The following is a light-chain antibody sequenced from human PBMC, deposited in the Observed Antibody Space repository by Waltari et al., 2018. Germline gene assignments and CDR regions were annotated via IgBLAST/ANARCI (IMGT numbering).Light chain of an antibody. Sequence: QSALTQPPSVSGSPGQSVPIPCTGTNSDAGHFNRVTWYQKAPGTAPKLLIFEVTNRPSGVPDRFSGSKSGNTASLTISGLQADDETDYYCMSYTTSDTWVFGGGTKVTVL. CDR2: EVT. J-gene: IGLJ3*02. CDR1: NSDAGHFNR. V-gene: IGLV2-18*02. CDR3: MSYTTSDTWV.